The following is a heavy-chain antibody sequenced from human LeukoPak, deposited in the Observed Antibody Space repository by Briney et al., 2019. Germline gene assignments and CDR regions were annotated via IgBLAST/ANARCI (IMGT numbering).Heavy chain of an antibody. CDR1: GFTFSSYA. CDR2: ISGSGGST. V-gene: IGHV3-23*01. J-gene: IGHJ4*02. Sequence: GGSLRLSCAASGFTFSSYAMSWVRQAPGKGLEWVSAISGSGGSTYYADSVKGRFTISRDNSKNTLYLQMNSLRAEDTAVYYCAKGLGRDISPQSFDYWGQGTLVTVSS. D-gene: IGHD2-15*01. CDR3: AKGLGRDISPQSFDY.